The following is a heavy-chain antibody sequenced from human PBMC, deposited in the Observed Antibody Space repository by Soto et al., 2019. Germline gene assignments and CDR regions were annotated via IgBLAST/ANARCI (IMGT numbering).Heavy chain of an antibody. Sequence: GGSLGLSCAASGFTFSSYAMYWIRQAPGKWLEWVSAISGSGGSTYYADSVKGRFTISRDNSENTLYLQMNSLRAEDTAAYYCAKLRGMIAAHWAQGTLVPVSS. D-gene: IGHD6-13*01. CDR2: ISGSGGST. CDR1: GFTFSSYA. V-gene: IGHV3-23*01. CDR3: AKLRGMIAAH. J-gene: IGHJ4*02.